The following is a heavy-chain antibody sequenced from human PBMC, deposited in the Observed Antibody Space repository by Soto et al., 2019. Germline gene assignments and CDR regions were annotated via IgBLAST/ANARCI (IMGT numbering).Heavy chain of an antibody. V-gene: IGHV3-73*01. CDR2: IRSKSNSYAT. D-gene: IGHD3-22*01. Sequence: PWGSLRLPCAASGFTFSGSAMHWVRQASGKGLEWVGRIRSKSNSYATAYAASVKGRFTISRDDSKDTAYLQMNSLKTEDTAVYYCTRDPRNYYDSIGSANWFDPWGQGTLVTVSS. J-gene: IGHJ5*02. CDR3: TRDPRNYYDSIGSANWFDP. CDR1: GFTFSGSA.